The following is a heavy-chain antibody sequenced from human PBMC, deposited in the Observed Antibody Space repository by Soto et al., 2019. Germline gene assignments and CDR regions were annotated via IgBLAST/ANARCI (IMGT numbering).Heavy chain of an antibody. V-gene: IGHV3-23*01. Sequence: PVGSLRLSCAASGFTFSSYAMSWVRQAPGKGLEWVSAISGSGGSTYYADSVKGRFTISRDNSKNTLYLQMNSLRAEDTAVYYCAKDLLAAMVFNWFDPWGQGTLVTVSS. CDR1: GFTFSSYA. D-gene: IGHD5-18*01. CDR3: AKDLLAAMVFNWFDP. CDR2: ISGSGGST. J-gene: IGHJ5*02.